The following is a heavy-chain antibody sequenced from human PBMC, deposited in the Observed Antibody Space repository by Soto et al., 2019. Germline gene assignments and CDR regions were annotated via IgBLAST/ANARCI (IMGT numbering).Heavy chain of an antibody. D-gene: IGHD2-2*01. V-gene: IGHV3-48*03. Sequence: GSLRLSCAASGFTFSSYEMNWVRQAPGKGLEWVSYISSSGSTIYYADSVKGRFTISRDNAKNSLYLQMNSLRAEDTAVYYCARSHRYCSSTSCQGFDPWGQGTLVTVSS. J-gene: IGHJ5*02. CDR2: ISSSGSTI. CDR3: ARSHRYCSSTSCQGFDP. CDR1: GFTFSSYE.